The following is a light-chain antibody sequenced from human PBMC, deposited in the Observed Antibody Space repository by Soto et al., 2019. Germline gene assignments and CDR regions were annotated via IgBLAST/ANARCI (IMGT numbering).Light chain of an antibody. CDR1: SGSIASNY. J-gene: IGLJ2*01. CDR3: QSYDSSNHVV. V-gene: IGLV6-57*02. CDR2: EDN. Sequence: NFMLTQPHSVSGSLGKTVTISCTGSSGSIASNYVQWYQQRPGSAPTTVSYEDNQRPSGVPDRYYGSIDSSSNSASLTNSGLKTEDEADYYCQSYDSSNHVVFGGGTKLTVL.